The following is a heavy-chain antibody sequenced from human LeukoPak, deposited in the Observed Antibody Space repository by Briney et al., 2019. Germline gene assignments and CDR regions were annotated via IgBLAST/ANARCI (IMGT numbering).Heavy chain of an antibody. Sequence: GASVKVSCKASGYTFTSYGISWVRQAPGQGLEWMGWISAYNGNTNYTQKLQGRVTMTTDKSTSKAYMELRSLRSDDTAVYYCARMDYDFDIFYFDYWGQGTLVTVSS. CDR1: GYTFTSYG. CDR3: ARMDYDFDIFYFDY. CDR2: ISAYNGNT. D-gene: IGHD3-3*01. V-gene: IGHV1-18*01. J-gene: IGHJ4*02.